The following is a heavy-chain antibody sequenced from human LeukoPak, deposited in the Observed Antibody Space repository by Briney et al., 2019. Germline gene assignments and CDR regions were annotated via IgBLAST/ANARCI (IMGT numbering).Heavy chain of an antibody. CDR2: MNPNSGNT. V-gene: IGHV1-8*03. CDR1: GYTFTSYD. J-gene: IGHJ6*03. Sequence: ASVKVSCKASGYTFTSYDINWVRQATGQGLEWMGWMNPNSGNTGYAQKFQGRVTITRNTSISTAYMELSSLRSEDTAVYYCARESNYYDTNGKKYYYMDVWGEGTTVIVSS. CDR3: ARESNYYDTNGKKYYYMDV. D-gene: IGHD3-22*01.